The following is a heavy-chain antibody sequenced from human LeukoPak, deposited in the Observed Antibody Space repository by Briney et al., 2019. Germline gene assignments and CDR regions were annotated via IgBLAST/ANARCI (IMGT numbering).Heavy chain of an antibody. CDR1: GFTFSSYV. CDR2: ISGGGGST. CDR3: ARVAVRESSGYNSWAPFDY. J-gene: IGHJ4*02. V-gene: IGHV3-23*01. D-gene: IGHD3-22*01. Sequence: PGGSLRLSCAASGFTFSSYVMNWVRQAPGKGLEWVSGISGGGGSTYYVDSVKGRLTISRDNSKNTLYLQMNSLRVEDTAVYYCARVAVRESSGYNSWAPFDYWGQGTLVTVSS.